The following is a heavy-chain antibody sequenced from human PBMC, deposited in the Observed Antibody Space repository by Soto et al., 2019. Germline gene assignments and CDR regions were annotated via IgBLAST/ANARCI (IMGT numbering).Heavy chain of an antibody. Sequence: EVQLVESGGGLVQPGRSLRLSCAASGFTFDDYAMHWVRQAPGKGLEWVSGISWNSGSIGYADSVKGRFTISRDNAKNSLYLQMNSLRAEDTALYYCAKAYGSTGTPHDYYYYYMDVWGKGTTVTVSS. D-gene: IGHD1-1*01. CDR3: AKAYGSTGTPHDYYYYYMDV. J-gene: IGHJ6*03. CDR2: ISWNSGSI. V-gene: IGHV3-9*01. CDR1: GFTFDDYA.